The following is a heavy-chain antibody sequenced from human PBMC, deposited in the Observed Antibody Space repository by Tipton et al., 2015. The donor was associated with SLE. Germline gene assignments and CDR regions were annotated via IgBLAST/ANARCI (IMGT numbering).Heavy chain of an antibody. V-gene: IGHV3-30*04. J-gene: IGHJ3*01. CDR2: VSYDASTE. CDR1: GFTFSSYA. Sequence: SLRLSCAASGFTFSSYAIHWVRQAPGKGLEWVAVVSYDASTEYYADSVKGRFTISRDNSKNTVFLQMNSLRTEDTAVYYCAKDWATVVTLAAFDFWGQGTMVSVSS. D-gene: IGHD4-23*01. CDR3: AKDWATVVTLAAFDF.